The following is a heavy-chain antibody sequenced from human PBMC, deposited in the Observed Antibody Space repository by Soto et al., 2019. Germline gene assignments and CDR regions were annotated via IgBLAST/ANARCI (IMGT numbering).Heavy chain of an antibody. D-gene: IGHD2-21*02. CDR1: GITFSNYG. CDR3: GRDPGYGGNSVDY. CDR2: IWYDGSKK. Sequence: QVQLMESGGGVVQPGRSLRLSCAASGITFSNYGMHWVRQAPGKGLEWVAVIWYDGSKKYYADSVKGRFTISRDNSKNTLYLQMNILRAEDTAVYYCGRDPGYGGNSVDYWGQGTLVTVSS. J-gene: IGHJ4*02. V-gene: IGHV3-33*01.